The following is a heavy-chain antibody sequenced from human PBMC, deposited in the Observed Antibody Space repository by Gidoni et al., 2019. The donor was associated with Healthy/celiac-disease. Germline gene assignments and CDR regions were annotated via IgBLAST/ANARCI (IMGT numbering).Heavy chain of an antibody. V-gene: IGHV4-59*01. CDR2: IYYSGST. CDR3: ARVIFWSGYFDY. CDR1: GGSISSYY. J-gene: IGHJ4*02. Sequence: QVQLQESGPGLVKPAETLSLTCTGSGGSISSYYWSWIRQPPGQGLEWIGYIYYSGSTNYNPSLKSLVTISVDTSKIQFSLKLSSVTAADTAVYYCARVIFWSGYFDYWGQGTLVTVSS. D-gene: IGHD3-3*01.